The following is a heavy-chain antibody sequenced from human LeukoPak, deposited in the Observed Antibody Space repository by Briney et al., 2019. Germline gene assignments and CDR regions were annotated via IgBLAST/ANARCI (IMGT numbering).Heavy chain of an antibody. CDR3: ATGYCSSISCYRYYYYMDV. CDR2: FDPEDGET. V-gene: IGHV1-24*01. J-gene: IGHJ6*03. Sequence: ASVKVSCKVSGYTLTELSMHWVRQAPGKGLEWMGGFDPEDGETIYAQKFQGRVTMTEDTSTDTAYMELSSLRSEDTAVYYCATGYCSSISCYRYYYYMDVWGKGTTVTVSS. D-gene: IGHD2-2*01. CDR1: GYTLTELS.